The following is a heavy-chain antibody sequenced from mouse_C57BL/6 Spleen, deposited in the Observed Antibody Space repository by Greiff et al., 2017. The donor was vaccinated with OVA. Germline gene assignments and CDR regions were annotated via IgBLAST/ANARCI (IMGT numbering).Heavy chain of an antibody. CDR2: IHPNSGST. Sequence: VQLQQPGAELVKPGASVKLSCKASGYTFTSYWMHWVKQRPGQGLEWIGMIHPNSGSTNYNEKFKSKATLTVDKSSSTAYMQLSSLTSEDSAVYYCARSPNYYGSRGAMDYWGQGTSVTVSS. CDR1: GYTFTSYW. D-gene: IGHD1-1*01. CDR3: ARSPNYYGSRGAMDY. V-gene: IGHV1-64*01. J-gene: IGHJ4*01.